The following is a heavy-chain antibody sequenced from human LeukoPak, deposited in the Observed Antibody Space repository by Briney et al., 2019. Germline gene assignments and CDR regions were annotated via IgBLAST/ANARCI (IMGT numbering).Heavy chain of an antibody. V-gene: IGHV3-11*04. Sequence: GGSLRLSCAASGFTFSDYYMSWIRQAPGKGLEWVSYISSSGSTIYYSDSVKGRFTISRDNAKNSLYLQMNSLRAEDTAVYCWARGDGDNSYYFDYWGQGTLVTVSS. J-gene: IGHJ4*02. CDR2: ISSSGSTI. CDR1: GFTFSDYY. D-gene: IGHD5-24*01. CDR3: ARGDGDNSYYFDY.